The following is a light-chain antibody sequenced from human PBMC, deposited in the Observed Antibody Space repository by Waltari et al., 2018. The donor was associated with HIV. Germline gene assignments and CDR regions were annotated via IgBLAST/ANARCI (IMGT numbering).Light chain of an antibody. CDR3: QQSYTFPT. V-gene: IGKV1-39*01. J-gene: IGKJ4*01. Sequence: DIQMTQSPSSLSASVGDSVTITCRASQSISNYLNWYQQTPEKAPKLLIYASSTLQSGVPSGFSGSGSGTDFTLTINSLQPEDFATYYCQQSYTFPTFGGGTKVEIK. CDR2: ASS. CDR1: QSISNY.